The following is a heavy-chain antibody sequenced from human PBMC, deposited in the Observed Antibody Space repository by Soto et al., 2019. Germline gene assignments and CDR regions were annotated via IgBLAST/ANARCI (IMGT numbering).Heavy chain of an antibody. D-gene: IGHD7-27*01. Sequence: SETLSLTCSVSCGSVRTGSYHWSWIRQPPGKGLEWIGFIPNNGSPDYNPSLKSRVVVSIDRSRNQFSLKVNSVTAADTAVYFCARIGWGGDSWGQGTLVTVSS. CDR1: CGSVRTGSYH. J-gene: IGHJ4*02. CDR3: ARIGWGGDS. V-gene: IGHV4-61*01. CDR2: IPNNGSP.